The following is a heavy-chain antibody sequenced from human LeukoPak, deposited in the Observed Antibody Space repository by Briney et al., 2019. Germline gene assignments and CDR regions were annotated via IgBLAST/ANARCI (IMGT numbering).Heavy chain of an antibody. CDR1: GFTFSSHG. J-gene: IGHJ4*02. CDR2: SSSIGGRT. CDR3: ASDYDYVWGSYPFLY. V-gene: IGHV3-23*01. D-gene: IGHD3-16*01. Sequence: GGSLRLSCAASGFTFSSHGMNWVRQAPGKGLEWVSGSSSIGGRTYYADSVKGRFTVTRDNSRNTLHLQMNSLRAEDTAVYYCASDYDYVWGSYPFLYWGQGTLVTVSS.